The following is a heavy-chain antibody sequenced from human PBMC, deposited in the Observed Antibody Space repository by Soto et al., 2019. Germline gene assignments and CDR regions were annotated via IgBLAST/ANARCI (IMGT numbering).Heavy chain of an antibody. CDR1: GGTFSSYA. CDR3: AKVVGATGADHDAFDI. J-gene: IGHJ3*02. Sequence: QVQLVQSGAEVKKPGSSVKVSCKASGGTFSSYAISWVRQAPGQGLEWMGRIIPIFGTANYAQQFQGRVTITEDESKSTAYMELSSLRSEDTAVYYCAKVVGATGADHDAFDIWGQGTMVTVSS. V-gene: IGHV1-69*15. CDR2: IIPIFGTA. D-gene: IGHD1-26*01.